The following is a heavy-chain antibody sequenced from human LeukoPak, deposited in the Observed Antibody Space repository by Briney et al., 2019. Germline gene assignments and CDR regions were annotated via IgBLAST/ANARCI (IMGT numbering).Heavy chain of an antibody. CDR2: IYYRGST. V-gene: IGHV4-59*01. CDR1: GGSITNYY. Sequence: PSQTLSLTCTVSGGSITNYYWSWVRQPPGKGLEWIGYIYYRGSTNYNPSLKSRVTISVDTSKNQFSLKLSSVTAADTAVYYCARDSYSSGWYYFDYWGQGTLVTVSS. J-gene: IGHJ4*02. D-gene: IGHD6-19*01. CDR3: ARDSYSSGWYYFDY.